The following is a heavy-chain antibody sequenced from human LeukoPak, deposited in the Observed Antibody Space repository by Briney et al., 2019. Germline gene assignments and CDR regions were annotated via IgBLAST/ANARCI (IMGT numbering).Heavy chain of an antibody. Sequence: PGGSLRLSCAASGFTFSSYGMHWVRQAPGKGLEWVVVIRCGGSNKYYADSVKGRFTISRDNSKNTLYLQMNSLRAEDTAVYYCATRRVDTAMVEQHFDYWGQRTLVTVSS. CDR2: IRCGGSNK. V-gene: IGHV3-30*02. CDR1: GFTFSSYG. CDR3: ATRRVDTAMVEQHFDY. J-gene: IGHJ4*02. D-gene: IGHD5-18*01.